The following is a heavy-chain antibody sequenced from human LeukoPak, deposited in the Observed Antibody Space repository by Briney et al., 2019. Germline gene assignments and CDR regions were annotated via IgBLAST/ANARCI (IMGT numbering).Heavy chain of an antibody. CDR1: GGSISNSGGFY. Sequence: PSQTLSLTCTVSGGSISNSGGFYWSWIRQHPGDGLEWIGFISYRGSTYYNPSLKSRVTISVDTSKNQFSLKLSSVTATDTAVYYCARESHYWGQGTLVTVSS. CDR2: ISYRGST. J-gene: IGHJ4*02. CDR3: ARESHY. V-gene: IGHV4-31*02.